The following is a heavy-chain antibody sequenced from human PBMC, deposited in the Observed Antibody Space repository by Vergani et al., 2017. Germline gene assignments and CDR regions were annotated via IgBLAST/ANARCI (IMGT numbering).Heavy chain of an antibody. V-gene: IGHV1-46*03. CDR1: GYTFSNYY. CDR3: ARGDYGILTGYRY. D-gene: IGHD3-9*01. Sequence: QVQVVQSGAEVKKSGGSLKVSCKTSGYTFSNYYMHWVRQAPGQGLEWMGIINPSGGHTNYAQKFQGRVTMTRDTSTSTVYMELSSLRSEDTAIYYCARGDYGILTGYRYWGQGTLVTVSA. CDR2: INPSGGHT. J-gene: IGHJ4*02.